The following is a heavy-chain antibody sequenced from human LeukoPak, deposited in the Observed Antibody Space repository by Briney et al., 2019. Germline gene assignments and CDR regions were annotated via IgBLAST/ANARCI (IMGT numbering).Heavy chain of an antibody. J-gene: IGHJ3*02. D-gene: IGHD3-10*01. Sequence: GGSLRLSCAASGFTFSNYGMHWVRQAPGKGLEWVAVIWYDGSNKFHADSVKGRFTISRDNSKNTLYLQMNSLRAEDTAVYYCARDRVSGSYWDAFDIWGQGTMVTVSS. CDR2: IWYDGSNK. V-gene: IGHV3-33*01. CDR1: GFTFSNYG. CDR3: ARDRVSGSYWDAFDI.